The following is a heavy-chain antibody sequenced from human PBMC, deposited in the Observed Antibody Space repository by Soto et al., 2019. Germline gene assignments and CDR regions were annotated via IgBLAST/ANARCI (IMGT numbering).Heavy chain of an antibody. CDR3: AIFLSGLAPYCYSMYV. Sequence: PSETLSLTCTVSGGSLNNSYWSWIRQSPGRGLEWIGNIFYDGTTNYNPSLRSPVSISIDTSKSQLSLRLSSVTAADTAVYYCAIFLSGLAPYCYSMYVWGQVSTVPFTS. D-gene: IGHD3-9*01. CDR2: IFYDGTT. CDR1: GGSLNNSY. V-gene: IGHV4-59*01. J-gene: IGHJ6*01.